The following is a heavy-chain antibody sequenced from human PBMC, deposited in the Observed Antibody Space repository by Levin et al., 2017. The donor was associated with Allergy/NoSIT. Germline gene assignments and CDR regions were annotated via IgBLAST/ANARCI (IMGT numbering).Heavy chain of an antibody. D-gene: IGHD6-13*01. Sequence: PGGSLRLSCAVYGGSFSGYYWSWIRQPPGKGLEWIGEINHSGNTNYNPSLKSRVTISVDTSKNQFSLNLISVTAADTAVYFCARGHRGIWSPSYYYYYMDVWGKGTTVTVSS. CDR3: ARGHRGIWSPSYYYYYMDV. J-gene: IGHJ6*03. V-gene: IGHV4-34*01. CDR2: INHSGNT. CDR1: GGSFSGYY.